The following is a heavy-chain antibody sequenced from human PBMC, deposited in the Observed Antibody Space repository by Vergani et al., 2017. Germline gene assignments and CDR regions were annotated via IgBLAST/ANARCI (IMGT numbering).Heavy chain of an antibody. V-gene: IGHV3-21*01. CDR3: ARDMVGMDGGSYYRSDAFDI. D-gene: IGHD1-26*01. J-gene: IGHJ3*02. CDR1: GFTFSIYS. CDR2: ISSSSSYI. Sequence: EVQLVESGGGLVKPGGSLRLSCASSGFTFSIYSLNWVRQAPGKGLEWVSSISSSSSYIYYADRVKGRFTSSRDNAKNSLYLQRNSLRAEDTAVYYCARDMVGMDGGSYYRSDAFDIWGQGTMVTVSS.